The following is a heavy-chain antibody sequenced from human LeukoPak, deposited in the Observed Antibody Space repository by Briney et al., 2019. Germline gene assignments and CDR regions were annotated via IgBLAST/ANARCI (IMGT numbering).Heavy chain of an antibody. D-gene: IGHD4-11*01. CDR3: ARGESYYLRGAMGIYSNYWWFDP. Sequence: GASVKVSCKASGYTFANYGISWVRLAPGQRLEWMGWMNPNSGNTGYAQKFQGRVTITRNISISTVYMELSSLRSEDTAVYYCARGESYYLRGAMGIYSNYWWFDPWGQGTLVTVSS. J-gene: IGHJ5*02. V-gene: IGHV1-8*01. CDR1: GYTFANYG. CDR2: MNPNSGNT.